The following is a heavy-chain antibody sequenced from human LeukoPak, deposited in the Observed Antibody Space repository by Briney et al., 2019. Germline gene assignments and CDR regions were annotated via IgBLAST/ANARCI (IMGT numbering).Heavy chain of an antibody. CDR1: GGSISTYS. D-gene: IGHD6-19*01. J-gene: IGHJ5*02. Sequence: KASETLSLTCTVSGGSISTYSWTWIRQPPGKGLEWIGNIYYSGSTNYNPSLKSRVTISIGPSKKQFSLKVSSVTAADTAVYYCARAHSSGWPHMFDPWGQGTLVTVPS. CDR3: ARAHSSGWPHMFDP. V-gene: IGHV4-59*01. CDR2: IYYSGST.